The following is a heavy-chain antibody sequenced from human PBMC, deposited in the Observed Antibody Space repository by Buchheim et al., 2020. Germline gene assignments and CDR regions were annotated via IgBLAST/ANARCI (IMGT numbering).Heavy chain of an antibody. CDR2: MNPNWGNT. CDR1: GYTFSSYD. V-gene: IGHV1-8*01. J-gene: IGHJ4*02. Sequence: QVQLVQSGAEVKKPGASVKVSCKASGYTFSSYDINWVRQATGQGLEWMGWMNPNWGNTGYAQKFQGRVTMTRNTSISTAYMELTGLRSADTAVYYCAGRPTSVGGSDYWGQGTL. D-gene: IGHD1-26*01. CDR3: AGRPTSVGGSDY.